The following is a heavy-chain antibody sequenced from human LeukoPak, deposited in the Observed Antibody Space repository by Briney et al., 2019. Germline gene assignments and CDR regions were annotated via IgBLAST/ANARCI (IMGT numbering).Heavy chain of an antibody. CDR1: AFTFSSYW. J-gene: IGHJ3*02. V-gene: IGHV3-74*01. Sequence: SGGSLRLSCAASAFTFSSYWMHWVRQAPGKGLVWVSRINSDGSTTSYADSVKGRFTISRDNAKNTLYLQMNSLRAEDTAVYYCARRSAAKDAFDIWGQGTMVTVSS. CDR3: ARRSAAKDAFDI. D-gene: IGHD6-25*01. CDR2: INSDGSTT.